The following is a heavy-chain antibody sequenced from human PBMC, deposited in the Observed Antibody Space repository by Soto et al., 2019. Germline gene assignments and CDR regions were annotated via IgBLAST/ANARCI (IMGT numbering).Heavy chain of an antibody. CDR1: GYSFTSYW. CDR3: ARHPSGGGTLDV. J-gene: IGHJ6*02. D-gene: IGHD3-16*01. V-gene: IGHV5-51*01. CDR2: IYPCDSDT. Sequence: RGESLKISCKGSGYSFTSYWIGWVRPMPGKGLEWVGIIYPCDSDTRYSPSFQGQVNISADKSINTAYLQWSSLKAADTAMYYCARHPSGGGTLDVWGQGTTVTVSS.